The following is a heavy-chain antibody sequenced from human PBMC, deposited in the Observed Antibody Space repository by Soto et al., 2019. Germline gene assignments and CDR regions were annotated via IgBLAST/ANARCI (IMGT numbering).Heavy chain of an antibody. V-gene: IGHV4-34*01. CDR2: INHSGST. J-gene: IGHJ5*02. CDR3: ARVPIAAAGKGGWFDP. CDR1: GGSFSGYY. Sequence: SETLSLTCAVYGGSFSGYYWSWIRQPPGKGLEWIGEINHSGSTNYNPSLKSRVTISVETSKNQFSLKLSSVTAADTAVYYCARVPIAAAGKGGWFDPWGQGTLVNVSS. D-gene: IGHD6-13*01.